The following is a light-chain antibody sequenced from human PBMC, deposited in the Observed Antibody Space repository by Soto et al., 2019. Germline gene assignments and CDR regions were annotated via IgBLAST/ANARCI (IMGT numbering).Light chain of an antibody. Sequence: GDRVTITCRASQSIGYWWAWYQQKPGKAPNLLIYAASSLETGVPSRFSGSGSGTEFTLSISSLQPDDFATYYCQHYKSYPWTFGQGTKV. CDR2: AAS. CDR1: QSIGYW. J-gene: IGKJ1*01. V-gene: IGKV1-5*01. CDR3: QHYKSYPWT.